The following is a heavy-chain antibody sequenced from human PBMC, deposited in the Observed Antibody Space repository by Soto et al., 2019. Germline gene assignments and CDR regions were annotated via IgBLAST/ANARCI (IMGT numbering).Heavy chain of an antibody. CDR1: GASIGRGGYY. D-gene: IGHD2-21*01. CDR2: IHFSGET. Sequence: QVQLQESGPGLMKPSETLSLTCTVSGASIGRGGYYWTWIRQHPGKALEWMGHIHFSGETNYNPSLMARLTMSIDTSTNQFSLNLAAVTAADTAMYYCARDQGGDLDYWGQGTLATVSS. CDR3: ARDQGGDLDY. J-gene: IGHJ4*02. V-gene: IGHV4-31*03.